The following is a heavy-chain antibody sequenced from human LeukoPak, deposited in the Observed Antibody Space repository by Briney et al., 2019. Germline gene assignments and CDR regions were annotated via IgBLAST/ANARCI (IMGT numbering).Heavy chain of an antibody. CDR3: TREGPNDAFDI. J-gene: IGHJ3*02. V-gene: IGHV3-21*01. CDR1: GFTFGSYS. CDR2: ISSSSGYI. Sequence: GRSLRLSCATTGFTFGSYSMDWVRQAPGKGLEWVSSISSSSGYIYYADSVKGRFTISRDNAKNSVYPLMNNLRAEDTAVYYCTREGPNDAFDIWGQGTMVTVSS.